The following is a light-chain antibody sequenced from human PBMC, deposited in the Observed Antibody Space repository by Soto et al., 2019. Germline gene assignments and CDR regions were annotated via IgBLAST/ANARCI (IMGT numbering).Light chain of an antibody. CDR3: QQFNDWPRT. CDR2: GAS. Sequence: EIVMTQSPVTLSVSPGERATLSCTASQSVTSNLAWYQQKPGQAPRLLIYGASTRATGIPARFSGSGSGTEFTLTISNLQSEDFAIYYCQQFNDWPRTFGQGTKVEIK. J-gene: IGKJ1*01. CDR1: QSVTSN. V-gene: IGKV3-15*01.